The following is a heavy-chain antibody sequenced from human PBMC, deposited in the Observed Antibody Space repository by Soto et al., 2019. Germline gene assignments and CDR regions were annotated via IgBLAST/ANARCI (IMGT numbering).Heavy chain of an antibody. D-gene: IGHD2-2*01. CDR2: ISYDGSNK. CDR3: ARDRDTFTVPAAGWFDP. J-gene: IGHJ5*02. V-gene: IGHV3-30-3*01. Sequence: PGGSLRLSCAASGFTFSSYAMHWVRQAPGKGLEWVAVISYDGSNKYYADSVKGRFTISRDNAKNSLYLQMNSLGAEDTALYYCARDRDTFTVPAAGWFDPWGREPWSPSPQ. CDR1: GFTFSSYA.